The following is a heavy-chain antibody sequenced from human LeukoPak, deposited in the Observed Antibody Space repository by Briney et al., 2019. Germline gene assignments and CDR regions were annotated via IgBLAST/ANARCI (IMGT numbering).Heavy chain of an antibody. CDR2: ISWDGGST. Sequence: GGSLRLSCAASGFTFDDYTMHWVRQAPGKGLEWVSLISWDGGSTYYADSVKGRFTISRDNSINSLYLQMNSLRTEDTALYYCAKDGGDYGDYTSFDCWGQGTLVTVSS. J-gene: IGHJ4*02. CDR3: AKDGGDYGDYTSFDC. V-gene: IGHV3-43*01. CDR1: GFTFDDYT. D-gene: IGHD4-17*01.